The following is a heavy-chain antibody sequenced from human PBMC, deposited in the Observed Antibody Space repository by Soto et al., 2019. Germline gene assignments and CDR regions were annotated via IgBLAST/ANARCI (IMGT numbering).Heavy chain of an antibody. J-gene: IGHJ4*02. Sequence: EVQLLESGGGLVQPGGSLRLSCAASGFTFSSYAMSWVRQAPVKGLEWVSAISGSGGSTYYADSVKGRFTSSRDNSKNTLYLQMNSLRAEDTAVYYCANFPAAAGGVNYWGQGTLVTVSS. V-gene: IGHV3-23*01. CDR1: GFTFSSYA. D-gene: IGHD6-13*01. CDR2: ISGSGGST. CDR3: ANFPAAAGGVNY.